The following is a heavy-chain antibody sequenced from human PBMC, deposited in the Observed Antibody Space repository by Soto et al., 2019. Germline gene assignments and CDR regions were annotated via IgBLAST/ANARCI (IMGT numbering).Heavy chain of an antibody. CDR2: IHYSGTT. CDR3: ARAWTAAAGWANWFDL. CDR1: GSSISGGGNY. V-gene: IGHV4-31*03. D-gene: IGHD6-13*01. J-gene: IGHJ5*02. Sequence: QVQLQESGPGLVEPSQTLSVTCIVSGSSISGGGNYRSWIRQHPGKGLEWIGYIHYSGTTYYNPSLKSRLTISVDTSKTQFSLKLSSVTAADTAVYYCARAWTAAAGWANWFDLWGQGTLVTLSS.